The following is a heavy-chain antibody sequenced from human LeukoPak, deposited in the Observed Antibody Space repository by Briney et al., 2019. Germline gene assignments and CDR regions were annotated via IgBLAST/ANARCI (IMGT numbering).Heavy chain of an antibody. CDR1: GYTFTSYY. CDR2: MNPSDGST. CDR3: ATVGGSFGVVQYDDY. Sequence: ASVKVSCKASGYTFTSYYIHWVRQAPGQGLEWMGIMNPSDGSTSYAQKFRGRVTMTEDTSTDTAYMELSSLRSEDTAVYYCATVGGSFGVVQYDDYWGQGTLVTVSS. V-gene: IGHV1-46*01. D-gene: IGHD3-3*01. J-gene: IGHJ4*02.